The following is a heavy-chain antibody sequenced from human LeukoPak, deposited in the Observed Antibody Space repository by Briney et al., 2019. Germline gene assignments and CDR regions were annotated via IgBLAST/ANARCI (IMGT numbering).Heavy chain of an antibody. V-gene: IGHV3-23*01. CDR3: ARSRGYSGYDYLDH. CDR1: GFTFSSYV. D-gene: IGHD5-12*01. CDR2: ISGSGGST. J-gene: IGHJ4*02. Sequence: GGSLRFSCAVSGFTFSSYVMSGVAQGPGKGRKWGSVISGSGGSTFYADSVKGRFTISRDNSKDTLYLQMNSLSAGDTAVYYCARSRGYSGYDYLDHWGQGTLVTVSS.